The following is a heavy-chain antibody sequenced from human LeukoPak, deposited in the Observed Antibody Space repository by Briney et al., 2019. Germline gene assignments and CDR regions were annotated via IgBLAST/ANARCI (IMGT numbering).Heavy chain of an antibody. J-gene: IGHJ6*03. CDR1: RFTFSNYG. D-gene: IGHD6-13*01. CDR2: ISGSGGST. Sequence: GGTLRLSCAASRFTFSNYGMSWVRQAPGKGLEWVSAISGSGGSTHYADSVKGRFTISRDNSKNTLYLQMGSLRAEDMAVYYCARVSRTGGIGIAAYYYYYYMDVWGKGTTVTVSS. V-gene: IGHV3-23*01. CDR3: ARVSRTGGIGIAAYYYYYYMDV.